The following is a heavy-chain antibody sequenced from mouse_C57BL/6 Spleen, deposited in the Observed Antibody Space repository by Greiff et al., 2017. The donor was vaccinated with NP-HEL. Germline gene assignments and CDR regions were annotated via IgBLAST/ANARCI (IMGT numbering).Heavy chain of an antibody. V-gene: IGHV1-26*01. CDR2: INPNNGGT. CDR3: ARFLYGYFDV. Sequence: EVQLQQSGPELVKPGASVKISCKASGYTFTDYYMNWVKQSHGKSLEWIGDINPNNGGTSYNQKFKGKATLTVDKSSSTAYMELRSLTSEDSAVYYCARFLYGYFDVWGTGTTVTVSS. J-gene: IGHJ1*03. CDR1: GYTFTDYY.